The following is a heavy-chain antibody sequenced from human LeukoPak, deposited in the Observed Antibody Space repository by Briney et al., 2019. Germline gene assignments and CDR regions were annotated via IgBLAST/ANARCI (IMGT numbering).Heavy chain of an antibody. V-gene: IGHV4-34*01. CDR2: INHSGST. CDR1: GGSFSGYY. Sequence: SETLSLTCAVYGGSFSGYYWSWNRQPPGKGLEWIGEINHSGSTNYNPSLKSRVTISVDTSKNQFSLKLSSVTAADTAVYHCARGLKFDPWGQGTLVTVSS. J-gene: IGHJ5*02. CDR3: ARGLKFDP.